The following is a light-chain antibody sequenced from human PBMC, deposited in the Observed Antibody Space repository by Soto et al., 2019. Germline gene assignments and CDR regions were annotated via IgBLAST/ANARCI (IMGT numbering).Light chain of an antibody. CDR3: YSYAGRNIWV. Sequence: QSALAQPPSASGSPGQSVTISCTGSGSDIGAYNFVSWYQQHPGKAPKLIIFDVTERPSGVPDRFSGSKSGNTASLTVSGLQADDEAVYYCYSYAGRNIWVFGGGTKLTVL. V-gene: IGLV2-8*01. J-gene: IGLJ3*02. CDR1: GSDIGAYNF. CDR2: DVT.